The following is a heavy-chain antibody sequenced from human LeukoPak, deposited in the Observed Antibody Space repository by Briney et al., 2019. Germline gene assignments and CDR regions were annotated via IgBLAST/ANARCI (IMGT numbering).Heavy chain of an antibody. CDR1: GFTFSSYA. CDR3: AKLGCSSTSCLYGMDV. CDR2: ISGSGGST. Sequence: GGSLRLSCAASGFTFSSYAMSWVRQAPGKGLERVSAISGSGGSTYYADSVKGRFTISRDNSKNTLYLQMNSLRAEDTAVYYCAKLGCSSTSCLYGMDVWGQGTTVTVSS. D-gene: IGHD2-2*01. V-gene: IGHV3-23*01. J-gene: IGHJ6*02.